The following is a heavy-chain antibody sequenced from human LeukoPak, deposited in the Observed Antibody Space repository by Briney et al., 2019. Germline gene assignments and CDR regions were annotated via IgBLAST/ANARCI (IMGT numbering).Heavy chain of an antibody. V-gene: IGHV3-66*01. D-gene: IGHD3-22*01. CDR3: ARALKSDSDSANEYYEYFHH. CDR2: IYDGGST. CDR1: GFTVSTNS. J-gene: IGHJ1*01. Sequence: GGSLRLSCAASGFTVSTNSMSWVRQAPGKGLEWVSVIYDGGSTYHTDSVTGRFSISRDNSKNTVYLQMNSLRAEDTAVYYCARALKSDSDSANEYYEYFHHWGQGTLVTVSS.